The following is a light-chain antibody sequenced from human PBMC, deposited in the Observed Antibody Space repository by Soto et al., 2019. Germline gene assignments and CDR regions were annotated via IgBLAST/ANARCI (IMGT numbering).Light chain of an antibody. CDR1: QNIAIY. Sequence: DIQMTQSPSSLSASVGDRVTITCRASQNIAIYLNWYQQKAGKAPNLLIFGATSLRSGVPSRFSASGPGTDFTLTISSLQPEDFGTYYCQQSYRTLPTFGPGTKVEIK. J-gene: IGKJ3*01. CDR3: QQSYRTLPT. CDR2: GAT. V-gene: IGKV1-39*01.